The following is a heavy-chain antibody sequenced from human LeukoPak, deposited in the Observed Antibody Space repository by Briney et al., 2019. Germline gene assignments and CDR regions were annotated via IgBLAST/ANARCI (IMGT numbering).Heavy chain of an antibody. Sequence: PGGSLRLSCAASGFTFSTYAMSWVRQAPGKGLEWVSLISGSGGSTYYADSVKGRFTISRDNSKNTLYLQVNSLRAEDTAVYYCAKLNDNYYYYGMDVWGQGTTVTVSS. CDR3: AKLNDNYYYYGMDV. CDR2: ISGSGGST. J-gene: IGHJ6*02. D-gene: IGHD1-1*01. CDR1: GFTFSTYA. V-gene: IGHV3-23*01.